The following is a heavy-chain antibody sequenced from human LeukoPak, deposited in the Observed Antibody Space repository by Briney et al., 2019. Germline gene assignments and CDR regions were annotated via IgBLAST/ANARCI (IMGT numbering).Heavy chain of an antibody. CDR1: GYTFTTFG. CDR3: ARVGADCSDGNCY. J-gene: IGHJ4*02. CDR2: ISTYNGNT. Sequence: ASVKVSCTASGYTFTTFGITWVRQAPGQGLEWMGWISTYNGNTNYAQSLQGRVTMTTDTSTSIAYMELRSLTSDDTAVYYCARVGADCSDGNCYWGQGTLVTVSS. V-gene: IGHV1-18*01. D-gene: IGHD2-15*01.